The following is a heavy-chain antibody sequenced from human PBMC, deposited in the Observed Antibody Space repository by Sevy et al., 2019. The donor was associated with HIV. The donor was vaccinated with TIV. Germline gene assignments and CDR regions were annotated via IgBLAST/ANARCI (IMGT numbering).Heavy chain of an antibody. J-gene: IGHJ4*02. Sequence: GGSLRLSCAASGFTFSSYAMSWVRQAPGKGLEWVSAISGSGGSTYYADSVKGRFTISRDNSKNTLYLQMNSLRAEETAVYYCAMVEMATITPYYFDYWGQGTLVTVSS. V-gene: IGHV3-23*01. D-gene: IGHD5-12*01. CDR3: AMVEMATITPYYFDY. CDR2: ISGSGGST. CDR1: GFTFSSYA.